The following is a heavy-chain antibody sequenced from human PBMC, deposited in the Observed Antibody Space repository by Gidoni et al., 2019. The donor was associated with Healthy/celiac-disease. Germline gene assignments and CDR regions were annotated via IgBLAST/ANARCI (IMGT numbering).Heavy chain of an antibody. CDR1: GYTFTSYY. V-gene: IGHV1-46*01. Sequence: QVQLVQSGAEVKKPGASVKVSCKASGYTFTSYYMHWVRQAPGQGLEWMGIINPSGGSTSYAQKFQGRVTMTRDTSTSTVYMELSSLRSEDTAVYYCARDHRRVGATPNYYMDVWGKGTTVTVSS. D-gene: IGHD1-26*01. J-gene: IGHJ6*03. CDR3: ARDHRRVGATPNYYMDV. CDR2: INPSGGST.